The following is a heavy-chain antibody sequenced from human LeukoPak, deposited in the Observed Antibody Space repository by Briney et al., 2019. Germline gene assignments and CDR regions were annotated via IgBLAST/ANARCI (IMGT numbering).Heavy chain of an antibody. CDR1: GFTFSSYW. CDR2: INSDGSST. J-gene: IGHJ4*02. D-gene: IGHD1-26*01. Sequence: GSLRLSCAASGFTFSSYWMHWVRQAPGKGLVWVSRINSDGSSTSYADSVKGRFTISRDNAKNTLYLQMNRLRAEDTAVYYCARVGYSGSYSTHFDYWGQGTLVTVSS. V-gene: IGHV3-74*01. CDR3: ARVGYSGSYSTHFDY.